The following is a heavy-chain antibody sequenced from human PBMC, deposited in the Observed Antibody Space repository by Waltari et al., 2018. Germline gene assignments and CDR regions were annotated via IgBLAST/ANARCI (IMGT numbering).Heavy chain of an antibody. CDR3: TTDRTIFGVVIHY. CDR1: GFTFSNAW. J-gene: IGHJ4*02. V-gene: IGHV3-15*01. CDR2: IKSKTDGGTT. Sequence: EVQLVESGGGLVKPGGSLRLSCAASGFTFSNAWMSWVRQAPGKGLEGVGRIKSKTDGGTTDYAAPVKGRFTISRDDSKNTLYLQMNSLKTEDTAVYYCTTDRTIFGVVIHYWGQGTLVTVSS. D-gene: IGHD3-3*01.